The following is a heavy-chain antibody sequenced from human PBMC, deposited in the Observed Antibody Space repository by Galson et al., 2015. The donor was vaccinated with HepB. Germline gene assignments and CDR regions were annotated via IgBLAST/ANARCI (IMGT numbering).Heavy chain of an antibody. V-gene: IGHV1-2*04. D-gene: IGHD2-8*02. CDR2: INPNSGGT. J-gene: IGHJ5*02. Sequence: SVKVSCKASGYTFTGYYMHWVRQAPGQGLEWMGWINPNSGGTNCAQKFQGWVTMTRDTSISTAYMELSRLRSDDTAVYYCARDSDLVVPYSFDPWGQGTLVTVSS. CDR3: ARDSDLVVPYSFDP. CDR1: GYTFTGYY.